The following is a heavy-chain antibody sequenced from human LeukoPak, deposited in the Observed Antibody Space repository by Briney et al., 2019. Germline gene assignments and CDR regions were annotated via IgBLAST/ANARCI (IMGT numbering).Heavy chain of an antibody. D-gene: IGHD2/OR15-2a*01. CDR3: ARERSTFHFDY. CDR1: GFTFSSYG. J-gene: IGHJ4*02. CDR2: IWYDGSNK. Sequence: GGPLRLSCAASGFTFSSYGMHWVRQAPGKGLEWVAVIWYDGSNKYYADSVKGRFTISRDNSKNTLYLQMNSLRAEDTAVYYCARERSTFHFDYWGQGTAVTVSS. V-gene: IGHV3-33*01.